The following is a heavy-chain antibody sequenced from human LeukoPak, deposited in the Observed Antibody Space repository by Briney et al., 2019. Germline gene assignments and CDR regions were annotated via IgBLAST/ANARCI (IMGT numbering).Heavy chain of an antibody. D-gene: IGHD2-21*02. Sequence: GGSLRLSCAASGFTFSYYAMTWVRQAPGKGLEGVSVISYSGGNTYYADSVKGRFTISRDNSKNTLYLQMNSLRAEDTAVYYCARERGGDCYPPYGMDVWGQGTTVTVSS. CDR3: ARERGGDCYPPYGMDV. CDR2: ISYSGGNT. CDR1: GFTFSYYA. J-gene: IGHJ6*02. V-gene: IGHV3-23*01.